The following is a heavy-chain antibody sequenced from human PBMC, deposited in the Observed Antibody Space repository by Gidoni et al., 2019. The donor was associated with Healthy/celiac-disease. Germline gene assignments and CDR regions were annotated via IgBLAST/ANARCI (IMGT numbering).Heavy chain of an antibody. CDR2: INPNSCGT. CDR3: ARDDYYGSGSSY. V-gene: IGHV1-2*02. Sequence: QVQLVQSGAEVKKPGASVKVSCKASGYTFTGYYMHWVRQAPGQGLEWMGWINPNSCGTNDAQKFQGRVTMTRDTSISTAYMELSRLRSDDTAVYYCARDDYYGSGSSYWGQGTLVTVSS. D-gene: IGHD3-10*01. J-gene: IGHJ4*02. CDR1: GYTFTGYY.